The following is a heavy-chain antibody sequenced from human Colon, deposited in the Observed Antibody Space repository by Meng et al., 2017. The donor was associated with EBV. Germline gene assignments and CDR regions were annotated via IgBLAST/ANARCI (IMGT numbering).Heavy chain of an antibody. D-gene: IGHD1-1*01. CDR3: MRDLLVLEKNEV. CDR2: IFHSGLT. CDR1: GGSISSSNW. V-gene: IGHV4-4*02. Sequence: QVQWQESGPGLVKPSETLSLTCAVSGGSISSSNWWGWVRQSPEKGLEWIGEIFHSGLTNYNPSLQSRVTISVDKSKNQFSLEVTSVTAADTAIYYCMRDLLVLEKNEVWGRGTLVTVSS. J-gene: IGHJ2*01.